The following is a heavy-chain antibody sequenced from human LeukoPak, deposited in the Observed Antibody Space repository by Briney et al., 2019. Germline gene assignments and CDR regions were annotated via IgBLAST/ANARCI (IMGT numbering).Heavy chain of an antibody. CDR2: INPNSGGT. V-gene: IGHV1-2*02. CDR3: ATKPKAYGSGEYYSS. D-gene: IGHD3-10*01. J-gene: IGHJ2*01. Sequence: ASVKVSCKASGYTFTGYYMHWLRQAPGQGLEWMGWINPNSGGTNYAQKFQGRVTMTRDTSISTAYMELSRLRSDDTAVYYCATKPKAYGSGEYYSSWGRGTLVTVSS. CDR1: GYTFTGYY.